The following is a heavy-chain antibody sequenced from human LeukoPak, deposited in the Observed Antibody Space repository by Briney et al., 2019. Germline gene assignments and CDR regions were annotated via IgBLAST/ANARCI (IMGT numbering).Heavy chain of an antibody. Sequence: PSETLSLTCTVSGGAISSYYWSWIRQPPGKGLEWISYISYSGTTNYNPSLRIRVTISVDSSKNQFSLKLSSVTAADTAVYYCARSRPAAYMYYFDYWGQGTQVTVSS. CDR3: ARSRPAAYMYYFDY. CDR2: ISYSGTT. V-gene: IGHV4-59*01. D-gene: IGHD2-2*01. J-gene: IGHJ4*02. CDR1: GGAISSYY.